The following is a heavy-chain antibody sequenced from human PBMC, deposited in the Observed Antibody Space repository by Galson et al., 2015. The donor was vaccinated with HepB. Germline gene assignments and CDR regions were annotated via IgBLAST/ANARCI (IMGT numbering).Heavy chain of an antibody. Sequence: SVKVSCKASGYTFSKYGISWVRQAPGQGLEWLGWINAYNDNINYAEKVQGRLTITRDASTSTVYMELTSLTSDDTAVYYCAREYDYGGYHYDYWGQGTPVTVSS. CDR3: AREYDYGGYHYDY. CDR1: GYTFSKYG. CDR2: INAYNDNI. D-gene: IGHD4-17*01. V-gene: IGHV1-18*04. J-gene: IGHJ4*02.